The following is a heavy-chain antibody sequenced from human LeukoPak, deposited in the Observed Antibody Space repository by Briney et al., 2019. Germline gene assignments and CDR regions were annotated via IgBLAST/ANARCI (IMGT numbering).Heavy chain of an antibody. J-gene: IGHJ4*02. Sequence: SETLSLTCSVSGGSINSDDYYWNWLRQPPGKGLEWIGYIYYSGSTYYNPSLKSRVTISVDTSKNQFSLKLSSVTAADTAVYYCARAHSVRYCSGGSCMGSLFDYGGQGTLVTVS. CDR3: ARAHSVRYCSGGSCMGSLFDY. D-gene: IGHD2-15*01. CDR1: GGSINSDDYY. CDR2: IYYSGST. V-gene: IGHV4-30-4*01.